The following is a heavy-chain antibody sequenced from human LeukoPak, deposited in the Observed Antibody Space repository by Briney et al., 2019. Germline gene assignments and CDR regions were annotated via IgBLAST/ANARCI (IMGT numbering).Heavy chain of an antibody. V-gene: IGHV3-7*01. CDR1: GFTFSSYW. CDR2: IKQDGSEK. Sequence: GGSLRLSCAASGFTFSSYWMSWVRQAPGKGLEWVANIKQDGSEKYYVDSVKGRFTISRDNAKNSLYLQMNSLRAEDTAVYYCAREGYYDILTGLLSLSYYFDYWGQGTLVTVSS. J-gene: IGHJ4*02. CDR3: AREGYYDILTGLLSLSYYFDY. D-gene: IGHD3-9*01.